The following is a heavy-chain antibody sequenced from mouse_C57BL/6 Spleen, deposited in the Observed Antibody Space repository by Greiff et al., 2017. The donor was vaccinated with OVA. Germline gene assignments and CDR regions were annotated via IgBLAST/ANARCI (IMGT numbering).Heavy chain of an antibody. CDR1: GYTFTSYW. Sequence: VQLQQPGAELVKPGASVKLSCKASGYTFTSYWMQWVKQRPGQGLEWIGEIDPSDSYTNYNQKFKGKATLTVDTSSSTAYMQLSSLTSEDSAVYYCARSDGSSRAMDYWGQGTSVTVSS. J-gene: IGHJ4*01. V-gene: IGHV1-50*01. CDR3: ARSDGSSRAMDY. CDR2: IDPSDSYT. D-gene: IGHD1-1*01.